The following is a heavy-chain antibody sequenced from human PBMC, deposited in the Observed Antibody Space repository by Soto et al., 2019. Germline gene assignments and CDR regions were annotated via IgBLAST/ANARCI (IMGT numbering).Heavy chain of an antibody. CDR3: ARDPAIYSGKFDYGLDV. D-gene: IGHD4-4*01. Sequence: LRLSCAVSGFTFSNYEMNWVRQAPGKGLEWVSYIGTSGRTIYYADSVRGRFTISRDNAKNSLYLQVNSLRAEDTAVYYCARDPAIYSGKFDYGLDVWGQGTTVTVSS. CDR2: IGTSGRTI. CDR1: GFTFSNYE. V-gene: IGHV3-48*03. J-gene: IGHJ6*02.